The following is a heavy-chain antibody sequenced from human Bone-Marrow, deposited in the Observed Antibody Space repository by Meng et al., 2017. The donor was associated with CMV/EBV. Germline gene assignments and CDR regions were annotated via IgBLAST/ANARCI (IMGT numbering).Heavy chain of an antibody. D-gene: IGHD6-19*01. CDR2: MNPNSGNT. Sequence: CKASGSTFTSYDINWVRQATGQGLEWMGWMNPNSGNTGYAQKFQGRVTMTRNTSISTAYMELSSLRSEDTAVYYCARVGIAVAGIDYWGQGTLVTVSS. CDR3: ARVGIAVAGIDY. V-gene: IGHV1-8*01. CDR1: GSTFTSYD. J-gene: IGHJ4*02.